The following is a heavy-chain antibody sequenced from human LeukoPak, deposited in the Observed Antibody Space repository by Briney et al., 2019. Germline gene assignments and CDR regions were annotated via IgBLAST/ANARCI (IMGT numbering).Heavy chain of an antibody. D-gene: IGHD3-10*01. CDR3: ASPAGSGSSYYYGMDV. Sequence: SVKVSCKASGGTFSSYAISWVRQAPGQGLEWMGRIIPILGIANYAQKFQGRVTITADKSTSTAYMELSSLRSEDTAVYYCASPAGSGSSYYYGMDVWGQGTTVTVSS. CDR2: IIPILGIA. V-gene: IGHV1-69*04. CDR1: GGTFSSYA. J-gene: IGHJ6*02.